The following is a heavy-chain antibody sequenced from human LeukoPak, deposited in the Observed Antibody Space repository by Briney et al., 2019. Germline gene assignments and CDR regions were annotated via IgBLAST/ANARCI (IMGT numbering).Heavy chain of an antibody. D-gene: IGHD3-22*01. CDR2: ISSSSSYI. Sequence: PGGSLRLSCAASGFTFSSYSMNWVRQAPGKGLEWVSSISSSSSYICYADSVKGRFTISRDNAKNSLYLQMNSLRAEDTAVYYCARDRETTMIVVVITPPDVWGQGTTVTVSS. J-gene: IGHJ6*02. V-gene: IGHV3-21*01. CDR1: GFTFSSYS. CDR3: ARDRETTMIVVVITPPDV.